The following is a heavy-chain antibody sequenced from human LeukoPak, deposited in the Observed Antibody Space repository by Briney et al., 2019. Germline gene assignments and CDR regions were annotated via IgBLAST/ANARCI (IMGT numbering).Heavy chain of an antibody. CDR3: ARASWVSSTDAVR. CDR1: GLSFSTFA. V-gene: IGHV3-23*01. CDR2: LRGNGET. J-gene: IGHJ4*02. Sequence: GGSLRLSCAASGLSFSTFAMSWVRQGPARGLEWVSSLRGNGETFYAESVKGRFTLSSDSSRNTVYLHLNNMKVEDTAMYYCARASWVSSTDAVRWGQGTLVTVSS. D-gene: IGHD3-16*01.